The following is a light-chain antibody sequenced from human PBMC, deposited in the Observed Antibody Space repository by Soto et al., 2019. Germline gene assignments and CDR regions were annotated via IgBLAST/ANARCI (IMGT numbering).Light chain of an antibody. CDR1: QGVSNY. V-gene: IGKV1-27*01. J-gene: IGKJ3*01. Sequence: DIQMTQSPSSLSASVGDRVTITCRTSQGVSNYLAWYQQKPGKVPKLLIYAASTLQSGVPSRYSGSGSGTDFTLTISSLQPEYVATYYCQKYNSALFTFGPGTKVDIK. CDR2: AAS. CDR3: QKYNSALFT.